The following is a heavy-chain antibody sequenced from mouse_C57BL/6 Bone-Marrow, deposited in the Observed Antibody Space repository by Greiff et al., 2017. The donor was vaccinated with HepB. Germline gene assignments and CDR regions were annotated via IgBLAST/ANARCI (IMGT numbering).Heavy chain of an antibody. D-gene: IGHD1-1*01. CDR3: ARHERDPYYYGSSPYYYAMDY. CDR2: FYPGSGSI. Sequence: VQGVESGAELVKPGASVKLSCKASGYTFTEYTIHWVKQRSGQGLEWIGWFYPGSGSIKYNEKFKDKATLTADKSSSTVYMELSRLTSEDSAVYFCARHERDPYYYGSSPYYYAMDYWGQGTSVTVSS. V-gene: IGHV1-62-2*01. CDR1: GYTFTEYT. J-gene: IGHJ4*01.